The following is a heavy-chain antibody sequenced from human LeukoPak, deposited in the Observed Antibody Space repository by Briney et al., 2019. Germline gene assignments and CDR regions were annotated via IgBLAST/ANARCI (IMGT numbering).Heavy chain of an antibody. CDR1: GGSFSGYY. D-gene: IGHD2-15*01. Sequence: LETLSLTCAVYGGSFSGYYWNWIRQPPGKGLEWIGYIYYSGSTNYNPSLKSRVTISVDTSKNQFSLKLSSVTAADTAVYYCAREDCSGGSCSFDYWGQGTLVTVSS. J-gene: IGHJ4*02. CDR2: IYYSGST. V-gene: IGHV4-59*01. CDR3: AREDCSGGSCSFDY.